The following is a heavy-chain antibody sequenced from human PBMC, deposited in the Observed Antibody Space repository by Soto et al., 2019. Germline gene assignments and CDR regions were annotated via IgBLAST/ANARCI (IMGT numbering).Heavy chain of an antibody. CDR1: GGSISSSSYY. J-gene: IGHJ4*02. D-gene: IGHD4-4*01. CDR3: AGGLALPPYRHHYFDY. V-gene: IGHV4-39*01. CDR2: IYYSGST. Sequence: SETLSLTCTVSGGSISSSSYYWGWIRQPPGKGLEWIGSIYYSGSTYYNPSLKSRVTISIDTSKNQFSLKLSSVTAADTAVYYCAGGLALPPYRHHYFDYWGQGTLVTVSS.